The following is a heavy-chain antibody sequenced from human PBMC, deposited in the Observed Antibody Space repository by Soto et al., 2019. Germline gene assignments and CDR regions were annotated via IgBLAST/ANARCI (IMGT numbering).Heavy chain of an antibody. J-gene: IGHJ4*02. CDR1: GFTFSSYG. CDR3: AKDRARYCGGGSCYSIFDY. CDR2: ISYNGSNK. D-gene: IGHD2-15*01. V-gene: IGHV3-30*18. Sequence: QVQLVESGGGVVQPGRSLRLSCAASGFTFSSYGKHWVRQAPGKGLEWVAVISYNGSNKYYADSVKGRFTISRDNSKNTLYLQMNSLRAEDTAVYYCAKDRARYCGGGSCYSIFDYWGQGTLVTVSS.